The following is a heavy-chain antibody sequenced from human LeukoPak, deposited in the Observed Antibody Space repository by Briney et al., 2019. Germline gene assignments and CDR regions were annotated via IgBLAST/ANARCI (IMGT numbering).Heavy chain of an antibody. Sequence: PSETLSLTCTVSGGSISSHYWSWIRQSAGKGLEWIAYIHYSGSTDYNPSLKSRVTISLDTSSNQFSLKLTSVTAADTAMYFCARASYGAPSDYWGQGTLVTVSS. J-gene: IGHJ4*02. CDR3: ARASYGAPSDY. D-gene: IGHD3-10*01. CDR2: IHYSGST. V-gene: IGHV4-59*11. CDR1: GGSISSHY.